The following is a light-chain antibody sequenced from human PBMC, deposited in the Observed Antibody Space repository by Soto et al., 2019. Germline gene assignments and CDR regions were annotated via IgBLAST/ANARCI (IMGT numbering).Light chain of an antibody. J-gene: IGKJ4*01. Sequence: EIVLTQSPGTLSLSPGERATLSCRASQSVSSIYLAWYQQKPGQAPRLLIYRASSRATGIPDRFSGSGSGTEFTLTISRLEPEDFAGYYCQQYVNSPLTFGGGTKVEIK. CDR3: QQYVNSPLT. CDR2: RAS. CDR1: QSVSSIY. V-gene: IGKV3-20*01.